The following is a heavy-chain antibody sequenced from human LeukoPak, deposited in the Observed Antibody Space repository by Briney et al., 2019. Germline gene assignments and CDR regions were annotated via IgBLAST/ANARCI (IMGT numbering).Heavy chain of an antibody. D-gene: IGHD6-13*01. Sequence: PSETLSLTCAVYGGSFSGYYWSWIRQPPGKGLEWIGEINHSRSTNYNPSLKSRVTISVDTSKNQFSLKLSSVTAADTAVYYCARNPSSPDYWGQGTLVTVSS. CDR3: ARNPSSPDY. J-gene: IGHJ4*02. V-gene: IGHV4-34*01. CDR2: INHSRST. CDR1: GGSFSGYY.